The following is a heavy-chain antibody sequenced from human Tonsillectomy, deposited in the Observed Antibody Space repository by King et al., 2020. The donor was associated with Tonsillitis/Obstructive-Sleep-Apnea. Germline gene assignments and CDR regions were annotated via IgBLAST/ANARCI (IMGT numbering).Heavy chain of an antibody. CDR1: GGSFSGYY. CDR2: IDHSGST. CDR3: ARGSAEQEGVLDS. V-gene: IGHV4-34*01. J-gene: IGHJ4*02. Sequence: VQLQQWGAGLLKPSETLSLTCGVYGGSFSGYYWSWIRQTPGKGLEWIGEIDHSGSTNNNPSLKTRVSITVDTSKNQFSLNLNSVTAADTAVYYCARGSAEQEGVLDSWGRGTLPPVPS. D-gene: IGHD1/OR15-1a*01.